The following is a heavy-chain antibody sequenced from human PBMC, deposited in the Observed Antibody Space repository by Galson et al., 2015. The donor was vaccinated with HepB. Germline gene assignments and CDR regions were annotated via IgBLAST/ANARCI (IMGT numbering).Heavy chain of an antibody. J-gene: IGHJ4*02. CDR3: ANFYDILTGYKY. V-gene: IGHV3-23*01. Sequence: SLRLSCAASGFTFSSYAMSWVRQTPGKGLEWVSGISGSGGSTYYADSVKGRFTISRDNSKNTLYLQMNSLRAEDTAVYYCANFYDILTGYKYWGQGTLVTVSS. CDR1: GFTFSSYA. CDR2: ISGSGGST. D-gene: IGHD3-9*01.